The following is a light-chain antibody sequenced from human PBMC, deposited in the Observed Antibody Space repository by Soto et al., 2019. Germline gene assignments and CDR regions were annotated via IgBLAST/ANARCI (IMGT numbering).Light chain of an antibody. CDR1: SSNIGAGYP. V-gene: IGLV1-40*01. CDR3: SSYTSSSTVV. Sequence: QSVLTQPPSVSGAPGQRVTISCTGSSSNIGAGYPVHWYQQLPGTAPKLLVAGNRPSGVPDRFSVSKSGNTASLTISGLQAEDEADYYCSSYTSSSTVVFGGGTKLTVL. CDR2: G. J-gene: IGLJ2*01.